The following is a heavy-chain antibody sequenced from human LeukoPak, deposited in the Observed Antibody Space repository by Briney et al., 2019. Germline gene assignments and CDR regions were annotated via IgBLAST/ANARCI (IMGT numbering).Heavy chain of an antibody. CDR1: IGSISGDTSY. Sequence: SESLSLTCTVSIGSISGDTSYWGWIRQPPGKGLEWIASIYYTGSTYYSPSLRSRVTISMDTSKNQFFLKLNSLTAADTAVYYCARHVPPPVNGMDYWGQGTLVAVSS. D-gene: IGHD2-8*01. CDR3: ARHVPPPVNGMDY. V-gene: IGHV4-39*01. J-gene: IGHJ4*02. CDR2: IYYTGST.